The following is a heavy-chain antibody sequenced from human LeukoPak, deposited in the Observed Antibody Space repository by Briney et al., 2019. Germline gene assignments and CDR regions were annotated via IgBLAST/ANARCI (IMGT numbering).Heavy chain of an antibody. CDR2: ISAYNGNT. Sequence: GASVTVSRTASGYTFTSYGISWVRQAPGQGLEWMGWISAYNGNTNYAQKLQGRVTMTTDTSTSTAYMELRSLRSDDTAVYYCANLFVGDYGVDDGDAFDIWGQGTMVTVSS. CDR1: GYTFTSYG. J-gene: IGHJ3*02. CDR3: ANLFVGDYGVDDGDAFDI. V-gene: IGHV1-18*01. D-gene: IGHD4-17*01.